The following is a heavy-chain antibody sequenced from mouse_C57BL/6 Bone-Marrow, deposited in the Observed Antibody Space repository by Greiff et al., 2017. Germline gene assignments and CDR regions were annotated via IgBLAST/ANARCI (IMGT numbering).Heavy chain of an antibody. CDR3: ARGDYYGSSSFWYFDV. V-gene: IGHV5-12*01. CDR2: ISNGGGST. D-gene: IGHD1-1*01. CDR1: GFTFSDYY. J-gene: IGHJ1*03. Sequence: EVQLKESGGGLVQPGGSLKLSCAASGFTFSDYYMYWVRQTPEKRLEWVAYISNGGGSTYYPDTVKGRFPISRDNAKNTLYLQMSRLKSEDKAMYYCARGDYYGSSSFWYFDVWGTGTTVTVSS.